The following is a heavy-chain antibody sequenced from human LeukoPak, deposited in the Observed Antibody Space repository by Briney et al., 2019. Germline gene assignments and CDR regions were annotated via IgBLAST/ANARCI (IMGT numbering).Heavy chain of an antibody. V-gene: IGHV3-21*01. D-gene: IGHD2-2*01. Sequence: GGSLRLSCAASGFTFSSYSMNWVRQAPGKGLEWVSSISSSSSYIYYADSVKGRFTISRDNAKNSLYLQMNSLRAEDTAVYYCARDALRIDIVVVPAAIAPGYYYYGMDVWGQGTTVTVSS. J-gene: IGHJ6*02. CDR2: ISSSSSYI. CDR1: GFTFSSYS. CDR3: ARDALRIDIVVVPAAIAPGYYYYGMDV.